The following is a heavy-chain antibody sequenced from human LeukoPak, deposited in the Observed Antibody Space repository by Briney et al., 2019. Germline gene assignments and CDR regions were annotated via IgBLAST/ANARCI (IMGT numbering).Heavy chain of an antibody. CDR1: GFTFSSYS. V-gene: IGHV3-48*04. D-gene: IGHD3-22*01. CDR3: ARDCPALEMYYYDSSGSP. J-gene: IGHJ5*02. CDR2: ISSSSSTI. Sequence: GGSLRLSCAASGFTFSSYSMNWVRQAPGKGLEWVSYISSSSSTIYYADSVKGRFTISRDNAKNSLYLQMNSLRAEDTAVYYCARDCPALEMYYYDSSGSPWGQGTLVTVSS.